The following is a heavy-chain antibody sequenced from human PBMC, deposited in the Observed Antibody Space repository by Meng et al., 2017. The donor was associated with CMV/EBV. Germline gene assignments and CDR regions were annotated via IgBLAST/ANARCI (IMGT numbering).Heavy chain of an antibody. Sequence: GGSLRPSCAASGFTFSSYSMNWVRQAPVEGREWVSAISSSRRYIYHADSVTGQFTIARDNAKHSLYLQMNSLRAEDTAVYYCAKCRAVAGNSDYWGQGTLVTVSS. D-gene: IGHD6-19*01. CDR1: GFTFSSYS. J-gene: IGHJ4*02. CDR3: AKCRAVAGNSDY. V-gene: IGHV3-21*01. CDR2: ISSSRRYI.